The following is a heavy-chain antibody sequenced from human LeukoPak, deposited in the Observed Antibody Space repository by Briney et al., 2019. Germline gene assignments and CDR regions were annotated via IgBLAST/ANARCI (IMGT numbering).Heavy chain of an antibody. CDR1: GFTFSSFE. CDR2: IRDKGYGHAT. CDR3: TTPNEGNWFDP. J-gene: IGHJ5*02. Sequence: GGSLRLSCAASGFTFSSFEMNWVRQASGKGLEGVGRIRDKGYGHATAYAASVKGRFTLSRDDSRNTAYLQMDSLKTEDTALYYCTTPNEGNWFDPWGQGTLVTVSS. D-gene: IGHD2-8*01. V-gene: IGHV3-73*01.